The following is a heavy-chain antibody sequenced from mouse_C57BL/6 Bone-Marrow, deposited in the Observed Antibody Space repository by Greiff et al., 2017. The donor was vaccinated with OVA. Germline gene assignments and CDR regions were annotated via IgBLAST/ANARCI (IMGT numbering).Heavy chain of an antibody. D-gene: IGHD1-1*01. J-gene: IGHJ2*01. CDR2: IDPEDGDT. V-gene: IGHV14-1*01. Sequence: EVKLMESGAELVRPGASVKLSCTASGFNIKDYYMHWVKQRPEQGLEWIGRIDPEDGDTEYAPKFPGKATMTADTSSNTAYLQLSSLTSEDTAVYYCTTGITTVVAHFDYWGQGTTLTVSS. CDR1: GFNIKDYY. CDR3: TTGITTVVAHFDY.